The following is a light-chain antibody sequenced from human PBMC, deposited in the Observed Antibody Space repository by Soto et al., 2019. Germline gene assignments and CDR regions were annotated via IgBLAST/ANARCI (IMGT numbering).Light chain of an antibody. J-gene: IGKJ4*02. CDR3: QQRYNVPLT. CDR2: GAS. V-gene: IGKV1-39*01. Sequence: DIQMTQSPSSLSASVGDRVTITCRASQTMSTFLNWFQQKQGKAPKVLIYGASSLQSGIPSRFSGSGPGTNVTLTIRSLQPEESATYYCQQRYNVPLTFGGGTNVEIK. CDR1: QTMSTF.